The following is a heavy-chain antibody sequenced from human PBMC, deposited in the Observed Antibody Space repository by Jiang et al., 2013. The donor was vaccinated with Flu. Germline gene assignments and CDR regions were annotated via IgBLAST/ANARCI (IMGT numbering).Heavy chain of an antibody. V-gene: IGHV4-4*07. CDR3: ATQSSGWPFDS. J-gene: IGHJ4*02. CDR2: SIPSGNT. CDR1: GGSSSSYY. Sequence: LVKPSETLSLTCTVSGGSSSSYYWSWIRQPAGKGLEWIGVSIPSGNTNYNPSLKSRVTMSVDTSKNQFSLKLSSMTAADTAVYYCATQSSGWPFDSWGQGILVSVSS. D-gene: IGHD6-19*01.